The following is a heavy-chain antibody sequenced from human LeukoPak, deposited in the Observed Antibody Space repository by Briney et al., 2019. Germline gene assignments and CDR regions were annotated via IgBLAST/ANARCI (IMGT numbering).Heavy chain of an antibody. J-gene: IGHJ4*02. Sequence: TGGSLRLSCAASGFTVNSINSNYVSWVRQAPGKGLEWVSLIYSHGVTHYADSVRDRFTISRDISKKTVYLEMNSLTVEDTAVYYCARDIPDNSYEYWGQGTLVTVSS. CDR2: IYSHGVT. D-gene: IGHD5-18*01. CDR3: ARDIPDNSYEY. CDR1: GFTVNSINSNY. V-gene: IGHV3-53*01.